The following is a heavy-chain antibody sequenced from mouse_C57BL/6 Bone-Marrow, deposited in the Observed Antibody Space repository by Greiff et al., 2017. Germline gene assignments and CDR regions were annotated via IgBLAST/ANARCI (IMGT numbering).Heavy chain of an antibody. CDR1: GYTFTSYW. CDR2: IDPSDSYT. CDR3: AREELYYGNFYAMDY. D-gene: IGHD2-1*01. V-gene: IGHV1-59*01. Sequence: QVQLQQPGAELVRPGTSVKLSCKASGYTFTSYWMHWVKQRPGHGLEWIGVIDPSDSYTNYNQKFKGKATLTVDTSSSTAYMQLSSLTSEDSAVYYCAREELYYGNFYAMDYCGQGTSVTVSS. J-gene: IGHJ4*01.